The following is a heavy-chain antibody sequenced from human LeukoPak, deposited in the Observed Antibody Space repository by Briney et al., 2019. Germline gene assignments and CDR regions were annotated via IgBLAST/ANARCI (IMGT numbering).Heavy chain of an antibody. CDR1: GFTFSSYA. CDR3: AKDREDIAAQEPYYYYYYMDV. CDR2: ISGSGGST. Sequence: GGSLRLSCAASGFTFSSYAMSWVRQAPGKGREGVSAISGSGGSTYYADSVKGRFTISRDNSTNTLYLQMNSLRAEDTAVYYCAKDREDIAAQEPYYYYYYMDVWGKGTTVTVSS. V-gene: IGHV3-23*01. D-gene: IGHD6-13*01. J-gene: IGHJ6*03.